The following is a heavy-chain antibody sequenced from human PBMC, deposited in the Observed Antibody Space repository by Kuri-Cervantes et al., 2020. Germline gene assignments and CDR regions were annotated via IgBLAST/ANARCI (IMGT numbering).Heavy chain of an antibody. CDR2: IYYSGST. D-gene: IGHD6-13*01. CDR1: GGSISSGGYY. CDR3: ARVLKSSSRYYFDY. J-gene: IGHJ4*02. Sequence: SETLSLTCTVSGGSISSGGYYWSWIRQHPGKGLEWIGYIYYSGSTYYNPSLKSRVTISVDTSKNQFSLKLSSVTAADTAVYYCARVLKSSSRYYFDYWGQGTLVTVSS. V-gene: IGHV4-31*03.